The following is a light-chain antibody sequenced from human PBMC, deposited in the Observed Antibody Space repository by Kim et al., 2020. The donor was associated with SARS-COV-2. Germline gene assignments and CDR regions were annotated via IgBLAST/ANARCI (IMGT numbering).Light chain of an antibody. CDR2: DAS. J-gene: IGKJ2*01. CDR3: QQYDNLPMYT. CDR1: QDISNY. V-gene: IGKV1-33*01. Sequence: DLQMTQSPSSLSASVGARVTITCQASQDISNYLNWYQQKPGKAPKLLIYDASNLETGVPSRFSGSGSGTDFTFTISSLQPEDIATYYCQQYDNLPMYTFGQRTKLEIK.